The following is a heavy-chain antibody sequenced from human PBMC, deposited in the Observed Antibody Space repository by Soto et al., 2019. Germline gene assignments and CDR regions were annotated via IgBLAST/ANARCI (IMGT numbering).Heavy chain of an antibody. CDR2: IYYSGST. J-gene: IGHJ4*02. CDR1: GGSISSSSYY. Sequence: PSETLSLTCSVSGGSISSSSYYWGWIRQPPGKGLEWIGSIYYSGSTYYKPSLKSRVTISVDTSKNQFSLKLISVTAADTAMYYCASHREDPDAYYRYYFDYWGQGALVTVSS. CDR3: ASHREDPDAYYRYYFDY. D-gene: IGHD3-16*01. V-gene: IGHV4-39*01.